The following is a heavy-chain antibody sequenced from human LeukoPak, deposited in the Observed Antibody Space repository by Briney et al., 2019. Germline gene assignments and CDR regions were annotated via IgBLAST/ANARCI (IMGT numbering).Heavy chain of an antibody. CDR1: GGSISNYY. CDR2: IYYSGST. V-gene: IGHV4-59*01. CDR3: ARVHGANYYHYGMDV. Sequence: SETLSLTCTVSGGSISNYYWSWIRQPPGKGLEWIGYIYYSGSTNYNPSLKSRVPISVDTSKNQFSLKLSSVTAADTAVYYCARVHGANYYHYGMDVWGQGTTVTVSS. D-gene: IGHD4-17*01. J-gene: IGHJ6*02.